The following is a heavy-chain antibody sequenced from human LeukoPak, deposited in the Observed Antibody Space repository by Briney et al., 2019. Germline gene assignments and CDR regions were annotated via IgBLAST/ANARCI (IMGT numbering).Heavy chain of an antibody. D-gene: IGHD5-24*01. Sequence: SETLCLTCTVSGGSISSYYWSWIRQPPGKGLEWIGYIYYSGSTNYNPSLKSRVTISVDTSKNQFSLKLSSVTAADTAVYYCARESEMATIKGPHYYFDYWGQGTLVTVSS. CDR1: GGSISSYY. J-gene: IGHJ4*02. CDR3: ARESEMATIKGPHYYFDY. V-gene: IGHV4-59*01. CDR2: IYYSGST.